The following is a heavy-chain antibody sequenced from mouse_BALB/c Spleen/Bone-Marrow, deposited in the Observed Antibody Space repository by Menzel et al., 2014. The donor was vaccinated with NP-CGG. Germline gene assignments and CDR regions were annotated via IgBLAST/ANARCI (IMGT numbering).Heavy chain of an antibody. J-gene: IGHJ1*01. Sequence: QVQLKESGAELMKPGASVKISCKATGYTFXSYWIEWVKQRPGHGLEWIGEILPGSGSTNYNEKFKGKATFTADTSSSTAYMQLSSLTSEDSAVYYCARWDGYWYFDVWGAGTTVTVSS. CDR1: GYTFXSYW. CDR3: ARWDGYWYFDV. D-gene: IGHD2-3*01. V-gene: IGHV1-9*01. CDR2: ILPGSGST.